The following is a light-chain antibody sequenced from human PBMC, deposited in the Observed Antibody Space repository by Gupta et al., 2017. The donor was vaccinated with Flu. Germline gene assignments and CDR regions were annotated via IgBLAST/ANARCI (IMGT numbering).Light chain of an antibody. Sequence: DIVMTQSPDSLAVSLGERATINCKSSQSLLYNSNNKNYLAWYQQKPGQPPKLLIYWASTRESGVPDRFSGSGSGTDFTLTISSLQAEDVAVYYCQQYYNTPWCTFGQGTKLEIK. CDR2: WAS. J-gene: IGKJ2*02. V-gene: IGKV4-1*01. CDR3: QQYYNTPWCT. CDR1: QSLLYNSNNKNY.